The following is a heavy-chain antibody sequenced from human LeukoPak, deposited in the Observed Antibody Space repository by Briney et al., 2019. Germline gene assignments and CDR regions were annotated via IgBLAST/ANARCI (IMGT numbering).Heavy chain of an antibody. D-gene: IGHD5-24*01. Sequence: SVKVSCKASGGTFSSYAISWVRQAPGQGLEWMGRIIPIFGIANYAQKFQGRVTITADKSTSTAYMELSSLRSEDTAVYYCARDPVEMATIVTFEAYYYYGMDVWGQGTTVTVSS. V-gene: IGHV1-69*04. CDR3: ARDPVEMATIVTFEAYYYYGMDV. J-gene: IGHJ6*02. CDR1: GGTFSSYA. CDR2: IIPIFGIA.